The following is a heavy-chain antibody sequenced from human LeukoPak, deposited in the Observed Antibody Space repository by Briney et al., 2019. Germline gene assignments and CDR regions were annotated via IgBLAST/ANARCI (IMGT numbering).Heavy chain of an antibody. D-gene: IGHD3-9*01. CDR3: ARDLDYDILTGYPQYYFDY. CDR2: INPSGGST. V-gene: IGHV1-46*01. CDR1: GYTFTSYY. Sequence: GASVKVSCKASGYTFTSYYMHWVRQAPGQGLEWMGIINPSGGSTSYAQKFQGRVTMTRDTSTSTVYMELSSLRSEDTAVYYCARDLDYDILTGYPQYYFDYWGQGTLVTVSS. J-gene: IGHJ4*02.